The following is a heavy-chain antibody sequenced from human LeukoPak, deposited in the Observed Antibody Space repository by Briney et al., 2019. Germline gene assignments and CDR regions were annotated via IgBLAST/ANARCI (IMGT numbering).Heavy chain of an antibody. Sequence: ASVKVSCKASGYTFTGYYMHWVRQAPGQGLEWMGWINPNSGGTNYAQKFQGRITMTRDTSISTAYMELSRLRSDDTAMYYCARDLLYDSSGYYDYWGQGTLVTVSS. J-gene: IGHJ4*02. CDR2: INPNSGGT. CDR1: GYTFTGYY. D-gene: IGHD3-22*01. CDR3: ARDLLYDSSGYYDY. V-gene: IGHV1-2*02.